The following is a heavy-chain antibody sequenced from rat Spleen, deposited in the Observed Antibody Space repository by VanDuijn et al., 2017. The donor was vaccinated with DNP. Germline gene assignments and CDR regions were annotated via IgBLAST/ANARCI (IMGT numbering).Heavy chain of an antibody. D-gene: IGHD5-1*01. CDR3: KLGGAY. CDR1: GFTFNNYW. V-gene: IGHV5-31*01. J-gene: IGHJ2*01. CDR2: ISSSGGST. Sequence: EVQLVESGGGVVQPGKSLKLSCVASGFTFNNYWMTWIRQVPGKGPEWVASISSSGGSTYYPDSVQGRFTISRDNAKNTLYLQMDSLRSEDTATYYCKLGGAYWGQGVMVTVSS.